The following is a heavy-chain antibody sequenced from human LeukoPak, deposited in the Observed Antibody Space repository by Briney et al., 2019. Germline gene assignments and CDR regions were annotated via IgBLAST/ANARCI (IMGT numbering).Heavy chain of an antibody. V-gene: IGHV1-8*01. Sequence: ASVKVSCKASGYTFTSYDINWVRQATGQGLEWMGWMNPNSGNTGYAQKFQGRVTMTRNTSISTAYMELSSLRSDDTAVYYCALTPAADNWFDPWGQGTLVTVSS. CDR2: MNPNSGNT. CDR3: ALTPAADNWFDP. J-gene: IGHJ5*02. D-gene: IGHD2-2*01. CDR1: GYTFTSYD.